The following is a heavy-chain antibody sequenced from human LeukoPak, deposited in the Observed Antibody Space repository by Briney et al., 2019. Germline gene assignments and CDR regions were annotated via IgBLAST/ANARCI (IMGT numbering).Heavy chain of an antibody. CDR3: VMDMDV. CDR1: GFMFSSYW. Sequence: GGSLRLSCTASGFMFSSYWMNWVRQAPGKGLEWVANIKEDGSAKYYVDSVKGRFTISRDNAKNSLYLQMNSLRAEDTAVYYCVMDMDVWGQGTTVTVSS. V-gene: IGHV3-7*05. CDR2: IKEDGSAK. J-gene: IGHJ6*02.